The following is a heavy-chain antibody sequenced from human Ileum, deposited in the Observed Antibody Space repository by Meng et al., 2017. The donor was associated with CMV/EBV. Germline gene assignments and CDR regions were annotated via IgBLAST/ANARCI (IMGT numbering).Heavy chain of an antibody. CDR2: INHVGRT. D-gene: IGHD3-16*02. CDR3: ARGLFRYPAYFDL. J-gene: IGHJ4*02. CDR1: GGSLRGHY. Sequence: QLQQGGAGFLQPSETLSLTCAVYGGSLRGHYCNWIRQSPGNGLQWIAEINHVGRTNSNPSLASRVTISQDTSKNQCSLKLNSVTVADSAVYYCARGLFRYPAYFDLWGQGTLVTVSS. V-gene: IGHV4-34*01.